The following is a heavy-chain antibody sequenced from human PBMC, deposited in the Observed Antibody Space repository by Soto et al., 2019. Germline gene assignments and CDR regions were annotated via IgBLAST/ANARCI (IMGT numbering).Heavy chain of an antibody. D-gene: IGHD6-13*01. J-gene: IGHJ4*01. Sequence: EVQLVESGGGLVQPGGSLRLSCAASGFTFSGYWMNWVRQAPGKGLEWVANINEDGSQKYYVASVKGRFTISRDNTKKSLYLKRDSLRADDTAVYYCARAGYSSSNYWGWDYWGQGTLVTVSS. CDR1: GFTFSGYW. CDR2: INEDGSQK. V-gene: IGHV3-7*05. CDR3: ARAGYSSSNYWGWDY.